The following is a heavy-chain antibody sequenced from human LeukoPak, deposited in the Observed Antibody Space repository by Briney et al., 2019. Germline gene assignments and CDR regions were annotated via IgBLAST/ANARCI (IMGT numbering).Heavy chain of an antibody. D-gene: IGHD4-23*01. CDR2: ISYDGSNK. V-gene: IGHV3-30-3*01. CDR1: GFTFSSYA. J-gene: IGHJ3*02. Sequence: GGSLRLSCAASGFTFSSYAMHWVRQAPGKGLEWVAVISYDGSNKYYADSVKGRFTISRDNSKNTLYLQMNSLRAEDTAVYYCAKDATPPSDYGGTSDAFDIWGQGTMVTVSS. CDR3: AKDATPPSDYGGTSDAFDI.